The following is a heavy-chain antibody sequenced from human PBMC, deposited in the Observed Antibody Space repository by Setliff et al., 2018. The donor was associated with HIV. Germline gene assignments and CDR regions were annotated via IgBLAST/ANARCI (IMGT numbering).Heavy chain of an antibody. CDR2: INPSGGST. D-gene: IGHD3-3*01. CDR3: ARGRTNSSYYNFWSAYSSTMDV. V-gene: IGHV1-46*01. J-gene: IGHJ6*02. Sequence: ASVKVSCKASGYTFTSYYLHWVRQAPGQGLEWMGLINPSGGSTTYAQKFLGRVTLTRDTSTSTVYMELSSLRSEDTAVYYCARGRTNSSYYNFWSAYSSTMDVWGHGTTVT. CDR1: GYTFTSYY.